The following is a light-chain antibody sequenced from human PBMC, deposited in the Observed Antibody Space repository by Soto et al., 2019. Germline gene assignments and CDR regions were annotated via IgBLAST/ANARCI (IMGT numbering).Light chain of an antibody. Sequence: DIQMTQSPSSLSAFVGDRVTITCRASQGISNYLAWYQQKPGKVPKLLIFGASTLQSGVPSRFSGSGSGTDFTLTISSPQPEDVATYYCQKYNSVPHTFGQGTRLEIK. CDR3: QKYNSVPHT. J-gene: IGKJ5*01. V-gene: IGKV1-27*01. CDR2: GAS. CDR1: QGISNY.